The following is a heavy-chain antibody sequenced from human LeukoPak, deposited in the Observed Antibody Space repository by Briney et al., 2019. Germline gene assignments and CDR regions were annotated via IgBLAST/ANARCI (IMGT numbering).Heavy chain of an antibody. CDR3: ARHVSSSGGPFLY. Sequence: SETLSLTCTVSGGSVSNYYWSWIRQPPGKGLQWIGVIHYTGSTTCNPSLNSRLTILVDTSKNQFSLKLNSVTAADTAMYYCARHVSSSGGPFLYWGQGILVTVSS. CDR2: IHYTGST. V-gene: IGHV4-59*08. D-gene: IGHD1-26*01. J-gene: IGHJ4*02. CDR1: GGSVSNYY.